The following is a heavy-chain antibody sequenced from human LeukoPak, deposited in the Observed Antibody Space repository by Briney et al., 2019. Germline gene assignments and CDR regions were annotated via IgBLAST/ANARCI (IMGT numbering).Heavy chain of an antibody. CDR1: GGTFSSYA. CDR3: ARSPTVVTGYYFDY. CDR2: IIPIFGTA. V-gene: IGHV1-69*01. D-gene: IGHD4-23*01. J-gene: IGHJ4*02. Sequence: GSSVKVSCKASGGTFSSYAISWVRQAPGQGLEWMGGIIPIFGTANYAQKFQGRVTITADESTSTAYMGLSSLRSEDTAVYYCARSPTVVTGYYFDYWGQGTLVTVSS.